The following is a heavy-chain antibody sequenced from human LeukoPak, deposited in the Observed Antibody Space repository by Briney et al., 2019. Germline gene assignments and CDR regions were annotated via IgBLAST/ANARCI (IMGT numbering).Heavy chain of an antibody. CDR3: AGRYYYDSSGYRYYFDY. D-gene: IGHD3-22*01. Sequence: SETLSLTCAVYRGSFSGYYWSWIRQPPGKGLEWIGEINHSGSTNYNPSLKSRVTISVDTSKNQFSLKLSSVTAADTAVYYCAGRYYYDSSGYRYYFDYWGQGTLVTVSS. CDR1: RGSFSGYY. CDR2: INHSGST. V-gene: IGHV4-34*01. J-gene: IGHJ4*02.